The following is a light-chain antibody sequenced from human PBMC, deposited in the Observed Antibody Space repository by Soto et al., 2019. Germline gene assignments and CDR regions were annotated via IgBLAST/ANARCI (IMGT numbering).Light chain of an antibody. CDR2: DAS. J-gene: IGKJ4*01. CDR3: QQRYSWPLS. CDR1: QSINIY. Sequence: EIVLPQTPAALSLSPGGTATLSCRVSQSINIYLAWYQQKLGQAPRLLIYDASIRATGIPASFSGGGSGTDFDLTISSLSPEDFGVYYGQQRYSWPLSFGGGTKVLIK. V-gene: IGKV3-11*01.